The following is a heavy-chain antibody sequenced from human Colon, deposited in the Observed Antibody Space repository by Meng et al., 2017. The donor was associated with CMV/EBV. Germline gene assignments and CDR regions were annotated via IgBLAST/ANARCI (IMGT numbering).Heavy chain of an antibody. CDR3: AKDNGWLSAY. Sequence: VQLVESGGGVVKPGGSLRLPCAASGFTFSISGMSWVRQAPGKGLEWVSGISGTATSTYYADSVKGRFTISRDNSKNTLYLQMNSLRAEDTAVYYCAKDNGWLSAYWGQGTLVTVSS. D-gene: IGHD3-22*01. CDR2: ISGTATST. CDR1: GFTFSISG. J-gene: IGHJ4*02. V-gene: IGHV3-23*04.